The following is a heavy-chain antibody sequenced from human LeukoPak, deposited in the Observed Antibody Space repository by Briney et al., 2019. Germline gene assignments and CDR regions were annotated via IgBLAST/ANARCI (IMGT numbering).Heavy chain of an antibody. J-gene: IGHJ4*02. Sequence: GASVKVSCKASGYTFTGYYMHWVRQAPGQGLEWMGWINPNGGGTHYAQKFQGRVTMTRDTSINTAYMELSRLRSDDTAVYYCARDQAFVYCSGGTCYDDYWGQGSLVTVSS. D-gene: IGHD2-15*01. CDR3: ARDQAFVYCSGGTCYDDY. CDR1: GYTFTGYY. CDR2: INPNGGGT. V-gene: IGHV1-2*02.